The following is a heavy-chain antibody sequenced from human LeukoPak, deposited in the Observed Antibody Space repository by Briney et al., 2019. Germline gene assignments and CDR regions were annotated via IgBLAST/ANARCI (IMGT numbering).Heavy chain of an antibody. CDR1: GFTVSSNY. D-gene: IGHD3-10*01. CDR2: IYSGGST. V-gene: IGHV3-53*01. J-gene: IGHJ5*02. CDR3: ASSGALLWPRFDP. Sequence: GGSLRLSCAASGFTVSSNYMSWVRQAPEKGLEWVSVIYSGGSTYYADSVKGRFTISRDNSKNTLYLQMNSLRAEDTAVYYCASSGALLWPRFDPWGQGTLVTVSS.